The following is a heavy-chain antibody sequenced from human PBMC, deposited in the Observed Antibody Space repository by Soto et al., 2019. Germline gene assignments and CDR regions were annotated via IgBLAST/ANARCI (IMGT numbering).Heavy chain of an antibody. CDR1: GGTFSSYA. V-gene: IGHV1-69*01. CDR2: IIPIFGTA. J-gene: IGHJ4*02. D-gene: IGHD3-22*01. Sequence: QVQLVQSGAEVKKPGSSVKVSCKASGGTFSSYAISWVRQAPGQGLEWMGGIIPIFGTANYAQKFQGRVTITADDSTSTAYMELSSLRSEDTALYYCARGPYNYYDSSGYYNYWGQGTLVTVSS. CDR3: ARGPYNYYDSSGYYNY.